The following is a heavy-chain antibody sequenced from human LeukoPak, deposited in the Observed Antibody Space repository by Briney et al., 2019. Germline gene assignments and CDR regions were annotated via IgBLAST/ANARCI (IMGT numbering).Heavy chain of an antibody. V-gene: IGHV3-30*02. J-gene: IGHJ6*03. CDR1: GFTFSSYG. CDR2: IRYDGSNK. Sequence: GGSLRLSCAASGFTFSSYGMHWVRQAPGKGLEWVAFIRYDGSNKYYADSVKGRFTISRDNSKNTLYLQMNSLRAEDTAVYYCAKDSLAAAGIWYYYYMDVWGKGTTVTVSS. CDR3: AKDSLAAAGIWYYYYMDV. D-gene: IGHD6-13*01.